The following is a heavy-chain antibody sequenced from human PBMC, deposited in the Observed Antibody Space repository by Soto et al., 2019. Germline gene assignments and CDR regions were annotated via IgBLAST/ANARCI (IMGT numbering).Heavy chain of an antibody. CDR3: ARESPTYYYDSSGAFDI. J-gene: IGHJ3*02. Sequence: SETLSLTCTVSGGSISSYYWSWIRQPPGKGLEWIGYIYYSGSTNYNPSLKSRVTISVDTSKNQFSLKLSSVTAADTAVYYCARESPTYYYDSSGAFDIWGQGTMVTVSS. CDR2: IYYSGST. V-gene: IGHV4-59*01. D-gene: IGHD3-22*01. CDR1: GGSISSYY.